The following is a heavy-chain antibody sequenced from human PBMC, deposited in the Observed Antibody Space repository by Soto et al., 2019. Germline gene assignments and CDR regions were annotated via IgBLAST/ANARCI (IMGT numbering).Heavy chain of an antibody. V-gene: IGHV3-13*01. D-gene: IGHD2-8*02. CDR2: IGASGNT. J-gene: IGHJ4*02. CDR3: TRDATGGGYELDY. Sequence: EVQLVESGGGLMPPGGSLRLSCAASVFAFSSYAMHWVRQVTGGGLEWVSAIGASGNTYYADSVKGRFTISREDAKNSFYLQMNSLRADDTAVYYCTRDATGGGYELDYWGQGTLVTVSS. CDR1: VFAFSSYA.